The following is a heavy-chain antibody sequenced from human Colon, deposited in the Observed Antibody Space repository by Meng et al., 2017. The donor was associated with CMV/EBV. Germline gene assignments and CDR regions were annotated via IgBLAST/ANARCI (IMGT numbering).Heavy chain of an antibody. CDR1: GVIFNTYA. J-gene: IGHJ4*02. Sequence: GESLKISCLASGVIFNTYAMTWVRQAPGKGLEWVSSISSSSGYIYYADSVKGRFTISRDNANNMLYLQMSSLRADDTAVYYCAGSLITHALFYSDHWGQGTLVTVSS. V-gene: IGHV3-21*01. CDR2: ISSSSGYI. D-gene: IGHD1-14*01. CDR3: AGSLITHALFYSDH.